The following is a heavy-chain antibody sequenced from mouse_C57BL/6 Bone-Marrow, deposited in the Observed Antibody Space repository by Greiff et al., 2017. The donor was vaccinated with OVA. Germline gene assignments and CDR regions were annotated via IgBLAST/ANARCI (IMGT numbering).Heavy chain of an antibody. CDR2: IWTGGGT. V-gene: IGHV2-9-1*01. D-gene: IGHD2-4*01. J-gene: IGHJ1*03. CDR1: GFSLTSYA. Sequence: VQLKESGPGLVAPSQSLSITCTVSGFSLTSYAISWVRQPPGKGLEWLGVIWTGGGTNYNSALKSRLSISKDNSKSQVFLQMNSLQTDDTDRYYCAREREKYDYDYWYFDVWGTGTTVTVSS. CDR3: AREREKYDYDYWYFDV.